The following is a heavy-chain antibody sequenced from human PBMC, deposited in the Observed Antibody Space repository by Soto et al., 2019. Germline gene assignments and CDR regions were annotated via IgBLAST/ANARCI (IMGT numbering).Heavy chain of an antibody. Sequence: QVQLQESGPGLVKPSETLSLTCVVSGDSISSTNWWTWVRRPPGKGLEWIAEIYHDENTNYSPSLQSRVTISLDKSKNQFSLTVRSVTAADTAIYYCARVRSDGWFWAFDMWGQGTMVTVSS. D-gene: IGHD6-19*01. J-gene: IGHJ3*02. CDR1: GDSISSTNW. CDR3: ARVRSDGWFWAFDM. V-gene: IGHV4-4*02. CDR2: IYHDENT.